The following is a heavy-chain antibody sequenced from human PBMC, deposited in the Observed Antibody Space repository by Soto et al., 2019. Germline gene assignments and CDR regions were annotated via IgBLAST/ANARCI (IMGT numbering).Heavy chain of an antibody. V-gene: IGHV1-3*01. CDR1: GYTVTSFS. CDR3: AISEQWLKSGAFDI. CDR2: INAGNGNT. D-gene: IGHD6-19*01. J-gene: IGHJ3*02. Sequence: QVPLLQSGAEVKKPGASVKISCKASGYTVTSFSMQWVRQAPGQSLEWMGWINAGNGNTKYSQKFQNKVNISRDTSASIVYMELSSLRSEDTAVYYCAISEQWLKSGAFDIWGQGTQITVSS.